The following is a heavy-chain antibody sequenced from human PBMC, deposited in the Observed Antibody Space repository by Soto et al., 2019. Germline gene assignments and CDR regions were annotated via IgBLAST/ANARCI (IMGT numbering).Heavy chain of an antibody. Sequence: GGSLRLSCAASGFTFSSYGMHWVRQAPGKGLEWVAVISYDGSNKYYADSVKGRFTISRDNSKNTLYLQMNSLRAEDTAVYYCAKLADFSSGSYLPDAFDIWGQGTMVTVSS. CDR3: AKLADFSSGSYLPDAFDI. J-gene: IGHJ3*02. CDR1: GFTFSSYG. D-gene: IGHD3-10*01. V-gene: IGHV3-30*18. CDR2: ISYDGSNK.